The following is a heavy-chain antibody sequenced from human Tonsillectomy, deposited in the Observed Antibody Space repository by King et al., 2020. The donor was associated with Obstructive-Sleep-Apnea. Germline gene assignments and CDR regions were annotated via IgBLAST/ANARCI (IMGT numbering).Heavy chain of an antibody. CDR3: ARDMSAYDSTSPAY. V-gene: IGHV1-2*02. D-gene: IGHD3-10*01. J-gene: IGHJ4*02. Sequence: QLVQSGAEVKKPGASVKVSCKASGYTFTGYFIHWVRRAPGQGLEWMGWISPNSGATTFAQKCQDRVTMTRDTSISTAYMDLSRLRSDDTAIYYCARDMSAYDSTSPAYWGQGTLVTVSS. CDR2: ISPNSGAT. CDR1: GYTFTGYF.